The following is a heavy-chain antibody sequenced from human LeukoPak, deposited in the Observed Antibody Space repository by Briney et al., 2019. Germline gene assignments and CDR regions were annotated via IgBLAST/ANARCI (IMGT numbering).Heavy chain of an antibody. CDR1: GGPISSYQ. D-gene: IGHD4-17*01. CDR2: IYYTGST. V-gene: IGHV4-59*08. Sequence: SETLSLTCTVSGGPISSYQWSWIRQPPGKGLEWIGYIYYTGSTNYHPSLKSRITMSLDTSKNQFSLKLSSVTAVDTAVYYCARRTTVTPNWFDPWGQGTLVTVSS. J-gene: IGHJ5*02. CDR3: ARRTTVTPNWFDP.